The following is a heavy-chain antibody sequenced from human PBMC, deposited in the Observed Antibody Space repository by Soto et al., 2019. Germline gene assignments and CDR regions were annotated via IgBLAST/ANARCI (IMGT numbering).Heavy chain of an antibody. V-gene: IGHV3-30*18. CDR2: ISYDGSNK. Sequence: ESGGGVVQPGRSLRLSCAASGFTFSSYGMHWVRQAPGKGLEWVAVISYDGSNKYYADSVKGRFTISRDNSKNTLYLQMNSGRAEDTAVYYCAKDGDRTLDYWGQGTLVPVS. J-gene: IGHJ4*02. D-gene: IGHD2-21*01. CDR3: AKDGDRTLDY. CDR1: GFTFSSYG.